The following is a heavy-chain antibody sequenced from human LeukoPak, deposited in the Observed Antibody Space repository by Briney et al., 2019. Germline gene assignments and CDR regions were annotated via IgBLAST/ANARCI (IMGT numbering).Heavy chain of an antibody. J-gene: IGHJ6*03. CDR1: GGSISSSSYY. Sequence: SETLSLTCTVSGGSISSSSYYWGWIRQPPGKGLEWIGSIYYSGSTYYNPSLKSRVTISVDTSKNQFSLKLSSVTAADTAVYYCARGGGELVSARYDYYYYMDVWGKGTTVTVSS. D-gene: IGHD6-6*01. V-gene: IGHV4-39*07. CDR2: IYYSGST. CDR3: ARGGGELVSARYDYYYYMDV.